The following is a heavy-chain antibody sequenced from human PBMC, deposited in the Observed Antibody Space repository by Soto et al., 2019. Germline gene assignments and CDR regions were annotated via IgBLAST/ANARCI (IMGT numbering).Heavy chain of an antibody. CDR2: IIPIFGTA. D-gene: IGHD1-26*01. CDR1: GGTFSSYS. Sequence: QVQLVQSGAEVKKPGSSVKVSCKASGGTFSSYSINWVRQAPGQGLEWMGEIIPIFGTANYAQKFQGRVTISAGESQSTAYMEPSRPGSEDTAVYFCARDGGRHSGGIDYWGQGTLVTVSS. V-gene: IGHV1-69*01. J-gene: IGHJ4*02. CDR3: ARDGGRHSGGIDY.